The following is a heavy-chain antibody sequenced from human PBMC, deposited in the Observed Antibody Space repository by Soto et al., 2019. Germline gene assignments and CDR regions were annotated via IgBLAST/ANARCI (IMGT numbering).Heavy chain of an antibody. J-gene: IGHJ6*02. Sequence: GGSLRLSCAASGFTFSSYAMHWVRQAPGKGLEWVAVISRDGSNKYYADSVKGQFTISRDNSKNTLYLQMNSLRVEDTAVYYCARDSFNYYGSGTYSGRDYGMDVWGQGTTVTVSS. V-gene: IGHV3-30-3*01. CDR3: ARDSFNYYGSGTYSGRDYGMDV. CDR1: GFTFSSYA. D-gene: IGHD3-10*01. CDR2: ISRDGSNK.